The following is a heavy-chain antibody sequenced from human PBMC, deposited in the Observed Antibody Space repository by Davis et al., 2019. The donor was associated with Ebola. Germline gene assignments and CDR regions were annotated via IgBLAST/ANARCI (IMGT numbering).Heavy chain of an antibody. J-gene: IGHJ4*02. CDR3: ARGVSWNDAFDY. CDR2: IIPMFGTA. Sequence: SVKVSCKASGGTFSSYAISWVRQAPGQGLEWMGGIIPMFGTANYAQKFQGRVTITADKSTSTAYMELSSLRSEDTAVYYCARGVSWNDAFDYWGQGTLVTVSS. D-gene: IGHD1-1*01. V-gene: IGHV1-69*06. CDR1: GGTFSSYA.